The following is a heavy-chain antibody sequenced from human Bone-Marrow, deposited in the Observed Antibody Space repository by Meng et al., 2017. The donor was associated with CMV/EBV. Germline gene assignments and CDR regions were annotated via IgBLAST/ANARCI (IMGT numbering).Heavy chain of an antibody. CDR1: GYTFTSYG. Sequence: ASVKVSCKASGYTFTSYGISWVRQAPGQGLEWMGWISAYNGNTNYAQKLQGRVTMTTDTSTSTAYMELRSLRSDDTAVYYCAREWFPVGATVALDIWGQGTMVTVSS. CDR2: ISAYNGNT. V-gene: IGHV1-18*01. CDR3: AREWFPVGATVALDI. D-gene: IGHD1-26*01. J-gene: IGHJ3*02.